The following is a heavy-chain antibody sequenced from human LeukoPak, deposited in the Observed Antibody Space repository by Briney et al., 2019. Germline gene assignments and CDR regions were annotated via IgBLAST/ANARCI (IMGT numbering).Heavy chain of an antibody. Sequence: ASVKVSCKASGYTFTGYYMHWVRQAPGQGLEWMGWINPNSGGTNYAQKFQGRVTMTRDTSISTAYMELSRLRSDDTAVYYCARGGVYCSSTSCYTLDYRGQGTLVTVSS. CDR2: INPNSGGT. J-gene: IGHJ4*02. D-gene: IGHD2-2*02. CDR3: ARGGVYCSSTSCYTLDY. CDR1: GYTFTGYY. V-gene: IGHV1-2*02.